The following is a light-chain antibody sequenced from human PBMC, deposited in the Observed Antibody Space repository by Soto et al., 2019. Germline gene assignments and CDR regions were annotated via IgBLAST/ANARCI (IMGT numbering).Light chain of an antibody. V-gene: IGLV1-40*01. CDR1: SSNIGAGYD. CDR3: QSYDSSLSGFYV. J-gene: IGLJ1*01. CDR2: GNS. Sequence: QSVLTQPPSVFGAPGQRVTISCTGSSSNIGAGYDVHWYQQLPGTAPKLLIYGNSNRPSGVPDRFSGSKSGTSASLAITGLQAEDEADYYCQSYDSSLSGFYVSGTGTKVTVL.